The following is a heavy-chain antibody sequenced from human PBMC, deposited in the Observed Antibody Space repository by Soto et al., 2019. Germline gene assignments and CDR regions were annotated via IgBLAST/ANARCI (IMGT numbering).Heavy chain of an antibody. V-gene: IGHV3-23*01. CDR3: APMGV. CDR1: GFTFSSYA. J-gene: IGHJ6*02. CDR2: ISGVDNST. Sequence: VGSLRLSCAASGFTFSSYAMSWVRQAPGKGLEWVSAISGVDNSTYYADSVKGRFTISRDNSKNTLYLQMSSLRADDTAVYYCAPMGVWGQGTTVTVSS.